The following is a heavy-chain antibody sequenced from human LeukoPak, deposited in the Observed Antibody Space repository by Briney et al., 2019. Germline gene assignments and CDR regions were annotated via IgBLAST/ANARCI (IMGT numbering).Heavy chain of an antibody. CDR2: ISGSGGST. D-gene: IGHD3-9*01. Sequence: GALRLSCAASGFTFSSYAMSWVRQAPGKGLEWVSAISGSGGSTYYADSVKGRFTISRDNSKNTLYLQMNSLRAEDTAVYCCAKGPRLVQMYYFDYWGQGTLVTVSS. J-gene: IGHJ4*02. CDR1: GFTFSSYA. V-gene: IGHV3-23*01. CDR3: AKGPRLVQMYYFDY.